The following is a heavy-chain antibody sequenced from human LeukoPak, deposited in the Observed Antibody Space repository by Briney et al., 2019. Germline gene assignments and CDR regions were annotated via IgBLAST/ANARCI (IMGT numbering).Heavy chain of an antibody. CDR3: ARARSSYGYGDAFDI. Sequence: GGSLRLSCAASGFTFSSYGMHWVRQAPGKGLEWVAFIRYDGSNKYYADSVKGRFTISRDNSKNTLYLQMNSLRAEDTAVYDCARARSSYGYGDAFDIWGQGTMVTVSS. D-gene: IGHD5-18*01. CDR2: IRYDGSNK. J-gene: IGHJ3*02. V-gene: IGHV3-30*02. CDR1: GFTFSSYG.